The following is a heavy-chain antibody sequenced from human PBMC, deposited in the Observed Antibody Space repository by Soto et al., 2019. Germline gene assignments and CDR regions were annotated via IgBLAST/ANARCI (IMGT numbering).Heavy chain of an antibody. D-gene: IGHD3-3*01. J-gene: IGHJ6*03. CDR1: GYTFTGYY. V-gene: IGHV1-2*04. CDR3: ARSRRITIFGVVNLYYMDV. CDR2: INPNSGGT. Sequence: ASVKVSCKASGYTFTGYYMHWVRQAPGQGLEWMGRINPNSGGTNYAQKFQGWVTMTRDTSISIVYMELSRLRSDDTAVYYCARSRRITIFGVVNLYYMDVWGKGTTVTVSS.